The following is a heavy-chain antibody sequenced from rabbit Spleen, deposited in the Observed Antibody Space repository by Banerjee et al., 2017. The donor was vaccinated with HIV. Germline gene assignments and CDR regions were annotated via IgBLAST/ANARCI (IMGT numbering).Heavy chain of an antibody. J-gene: IGHJ6*01. CDR3: ARDTGTSFSSYGMDL. CDR1: GFSFSYSDY. CDR2: IGAGVTYTT. D-gene: IGHD7-1*01. V-gene: IGHV1S40*01. Sequence: QSLEESGGDLVKPGASLTLTCTASGFSFSYSDYMCWVRQPPGKGPEWIACIGAGVTYTTYYATWAKGRFTCSKTSSTTVTLQMTSLTAADTATYFCARDTGTSFSSYGMDLWGQGTLVTVS.